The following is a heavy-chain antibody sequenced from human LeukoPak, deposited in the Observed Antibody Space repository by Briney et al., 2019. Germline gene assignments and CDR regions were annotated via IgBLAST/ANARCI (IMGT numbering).Heavy chain of an antibody. D-gene: IGHD3-10*01. CDR1: GGSISSSSYY. CDR2: NYTSGST. V-gene: IGHV4-61*02. CDR3: ARDGSGLFDY. J-gene: IGHJ4*02. Sequence: SETLSLTCTVSGGSISSSSYYWSWIRQPAGKGLEWIGRNYTSGSTNYNSSLKSRVTMSLDTSKNQFSLNLSSVTAADTAVYYCARDGSGLFDYWGQGTLVTVSS.